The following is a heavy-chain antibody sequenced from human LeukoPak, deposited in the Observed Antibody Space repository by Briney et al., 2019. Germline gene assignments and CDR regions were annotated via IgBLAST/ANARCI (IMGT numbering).Heavy chain of an antibody. CDR3: AKDMNNWNDVTTPDN. CDR2: ISFDGSNK. D-gene: IGHD1-1*01. V-gene: IGHV3-30*18. J-gene: IGHJ4*02. Sequence: PGRSLRLSCAVSGFTFSSYGMHWVRQAPGKGLEWVAFISFDGSNKYYPDSVKGRFIISRDNSKSTLYLQMNSLRAEDTAIYYCAKDMNNWNDVTTPDNWGQGTLVTVSS. CDR1: GFTFSSYG.